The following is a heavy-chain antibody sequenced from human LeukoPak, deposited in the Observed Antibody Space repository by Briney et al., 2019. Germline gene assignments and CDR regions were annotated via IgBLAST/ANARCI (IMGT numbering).Heavy chain of an antibody. D-gene: IGHD1-26*01. CDR1: GFTFSSYE. V-gene: IGHV3-48*03. CDR3: TTDGVGVEGATYDN. J-gene: IGHJ4*02. Sequence: GGSLRLSCAASGFTFSSYEMNWVRQAPGKGLEWVSYISSSGSTIYYADSVKGRFTISRDNAKNSLYLQMNSLKTEDTAVYYCTTDGVGVEGATYDNWGQGTLVSVSS. CDR2: ISSSGSTI.